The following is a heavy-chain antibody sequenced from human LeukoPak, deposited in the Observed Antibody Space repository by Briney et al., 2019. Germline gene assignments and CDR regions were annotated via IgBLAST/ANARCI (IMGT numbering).Heavy chain of an antibody. J-gene: IGHJ4*02. D-gene: IGHD3-22*01. CDR1: GFTFSSYS. CDR3: ARVYDSSGYF. V-gene: IGHV3-21*01. CDR2: ISSSSSHI. Sequence: GGSLRLSCAASGFTFSSYSMNWVRQAPGKGLEWVSSISSSSSHIYYADSVKGRFTISRDNAKNSLYLQMNSLRAEDTAVYYCARVYDSSGYFWGQGTLVTVSS.